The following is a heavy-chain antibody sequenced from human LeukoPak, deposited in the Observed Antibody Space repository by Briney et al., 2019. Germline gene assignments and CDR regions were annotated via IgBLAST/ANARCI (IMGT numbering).Heavy chain of an antibody. CDR2: ISYDGSNK. CDR1: GFTFSSYA. J-gene: IGHJ4*02. D-gene: IGHD5-12*01. V-gene: IGHV3-30*04. Sequence: QPGRSLRLSCAASGFTFSSYAMHWVRQAPGKGLEWVAVISYDGSNKYYADSVKGRFTISRDNSKNTLYLQMNSLRAEDTAVYYCPVSGYDFYFDYWGQGTLVTVSS. CDR3: PVSGYDFYFDY.